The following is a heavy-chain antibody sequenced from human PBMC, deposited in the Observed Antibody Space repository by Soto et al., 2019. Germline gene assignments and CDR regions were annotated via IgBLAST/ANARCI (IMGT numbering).Heavy chain of an antibody. CDR2: TRHDGSNT. J-gene: IGHJ4*02. D-gene: IGHD3-9*01. CDR1: GFNFGSYG. V-gene: IGHV3-30*02. Sequence: GGSLRLSCAASGFNFGSYGMHWVRQAPGKGLEWVAITRHDGSNTYYADSVKGRFTISRDNSKNTLYLQMNSLRAEDTAVYYCARERRYFDWLSDSNDYWGQGTLVTVSS. CDR3: ARERRYFDWLSDSNDY.